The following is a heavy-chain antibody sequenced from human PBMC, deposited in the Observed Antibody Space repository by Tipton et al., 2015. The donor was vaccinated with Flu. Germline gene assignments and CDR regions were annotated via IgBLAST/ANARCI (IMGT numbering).Heavy chain of an antibody. J-gene: IGHJ5*02. Sequence: TLSLTCTVSGGSISSSSYYWGWIRQRPGKGLEWIGYIYYSGLSLYNPSLKSRLTISVDKSKNQFSLRLNSVTAADTAVYYCAKGLDPWGQGTLVTVSS. CDR2: IYYSGLS. V-gene: IGHV4-31*03. CDR1: GGSISSSSYY. CDR3: AKGLDP.